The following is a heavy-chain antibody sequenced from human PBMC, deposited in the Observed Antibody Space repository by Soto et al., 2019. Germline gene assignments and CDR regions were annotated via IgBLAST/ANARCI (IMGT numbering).Heavy chain of an antibody. V-gene: IGHV3-23*01. Sequence: GGSLRLSCAASGFTFNNNAMSWVRQAPGKGLEWVSTISGSGGSTFYSDSVKGRFTISRDISKATLYLQMNSLRAEDTAVYYCATHHNYLWGSSRFYYFDYWGLGTLVTVYS. CDR3: ATHHNYLWGSSRFYYFDY. CDR1: GFTFNNNA. J-gene: IGHJ4*02. CDR2: ISGSGGST. D-gene: IGHD3-16*02.